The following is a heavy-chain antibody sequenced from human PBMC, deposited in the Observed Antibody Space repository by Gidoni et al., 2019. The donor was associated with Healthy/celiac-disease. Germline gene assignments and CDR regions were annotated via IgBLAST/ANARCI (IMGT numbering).Heavy chain of an antibody. CDR1: GVTCSSYG. J-gene: IGHJ6*02. CDR3: AKELLTIFGVARGPYYYGMDV. D-gene: IGHD3-3*01. Sequence: QVQLVESGGGVVQPGGSRRLSCGASGVTCSSYGRHWVRQAPGKGLEWVAFIRYDGSSKYYADSVKGRFPISRDNSKNTLYLQMNSLRAEDTAVYYCAKELLTIFGVARGPYYYGMDVWGQGTTVTVSS. CDR2: IRYDGSSK. V-gene: IGHV3-30*02.